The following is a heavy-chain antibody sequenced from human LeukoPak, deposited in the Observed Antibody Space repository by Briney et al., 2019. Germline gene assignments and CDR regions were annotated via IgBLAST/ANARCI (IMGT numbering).Heavy chain of an antibody. Sequence: ASETLSLTCTVSGGSISSYYWSWIRQPPGKGLEWIGYIYYSGSTNYNPSLKSRVTISVDTSKNQFSLKLSSVTAADTAVYYCARHVRGSGWYMEGAFDIWGQGTMVTVSS. CDR3: ARHVRGSGWYMEGAFDI. V-gene: IGHV4-59*08. CDR2: IYYSGST. J-gene: IGHJ3*02. D-gene: IGHD6-19*01. CDR1: GGSISSYY.